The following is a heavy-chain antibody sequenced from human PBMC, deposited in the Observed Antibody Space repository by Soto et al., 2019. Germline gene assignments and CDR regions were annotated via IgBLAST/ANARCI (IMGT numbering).Heavy chain of an antibody. J-gene: IGHJ6*02. CDR2: IFSNGEK. CDR3: ARSRIAAAGQYYYYGMDV. D-gene: IGHD6-13*01. Sequence: QVTLKESGPVLVKPTEPLTLTCTVSGFSLSNARMGVSWIRQPPGKALEWLAHIFSNGEKSYSTSLKSRLTISKDASKSQVVLNMTNMDPVDTATYYCARSRIAAAGQYYYYGMDVWGQGTTVTVSS. CDR1: GFSLSNARMG. V-gene: IGHV2-26*01.